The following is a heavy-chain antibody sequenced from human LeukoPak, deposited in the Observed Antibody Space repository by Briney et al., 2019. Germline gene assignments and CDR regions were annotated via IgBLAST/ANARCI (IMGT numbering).Heavy chain of an antibody. Sequence: SETLSLTCTVSGGSISSGSYYWSWIRQPAGKGLEWIGRIYTSGSTNYNPSLKSRITISVDTSKNQFSLKLSSVTATDTAVYYCARVASVPAATFDYWGQGTLVTVSS. CDR2: IYTSGST. CDR1: GGSISSGSYY. J-gene: IGHJ4*02. V-gene: IGHV4-61*02. CDR3: ARVASVPAATFDY. D-gene: IGHD2-2*01.